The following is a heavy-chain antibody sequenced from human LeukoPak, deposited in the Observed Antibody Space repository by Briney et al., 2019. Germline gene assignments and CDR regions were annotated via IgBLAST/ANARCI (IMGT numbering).Heavy chain of an antibody. V-gene: IGHV3-11*04. CDR3: ARYYYDSSGYYYFDY. J-gene: IGHJ4*02. CDR1: GFTFSDYY. D-gene: IGHD3-22*01. CDR2: ISSSGSTI. Sequence: PGGSLRLSCAASGFTFSDYYMSWIRQAPGKGLEWVSYISSSGSTIYYADSVKGQFTISRDNAKNSLYLQMNSLRAEDTAVYYCARYYYDSSGYYYFDYWGQGTLVTVSS.